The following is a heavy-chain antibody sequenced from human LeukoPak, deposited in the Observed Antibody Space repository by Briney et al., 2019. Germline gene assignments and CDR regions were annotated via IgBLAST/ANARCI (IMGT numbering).Heavy chain of an antibody. J-gene: IGHJ4*02. CDR2: MRLAGSVT. Sequence: GGSLRLSCAASASTFSRSYMGGVPDAPGEGVGWVGVMRLAGSVTYYVESMKGRFTISRDNTKNLLYLHMNNLRAEDTAVYYCVIDRGARWGQGTLVTVSS. V-gene: IGHV3-7*01. CDR3: VIDRGAR. CDR1: ASTFSRSY.